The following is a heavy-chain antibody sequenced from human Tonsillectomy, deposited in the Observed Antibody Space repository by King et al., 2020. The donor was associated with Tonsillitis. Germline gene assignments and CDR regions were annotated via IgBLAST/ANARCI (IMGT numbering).Heavy chain of an antibody. CDR3: ARDLVGRDAFDI. J-gene: IGHJ3*02. CDR2: SNPDSGGT. CDR1: GYTFTDYY. Sequence: VQLVESGTEVKKPGASVTVSCKASGYTFTDYYMNWLRQAPGQGLEWVGWSNPDSGGTNYAPKFQGRVTMTRDTSIRTAYMDLSRLRSDDTALYYCARDLVGRDAFDIWGQGTMVTVSS. D-gene: IGHD1-26*01. V-gene: IGHV1-2*02.